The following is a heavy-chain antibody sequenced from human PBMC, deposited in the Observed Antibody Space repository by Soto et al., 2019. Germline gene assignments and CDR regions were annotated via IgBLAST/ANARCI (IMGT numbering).Heavy chain of an antibody. V-gene: IGHV3-15*01. J-gene: IGHJ4*02. Sequence: ETLSLTCSVSGDAISNYYWSWIRQTPGKGLEWIGRIKSKFDGGRIDYAASVKGRFSISRDDSANTLFLQMNSLKTEDPAVYYCAKLTAAWGQGTLVTVSS. CDR1: GDAISNYY. CDR3: AKLTAA. D-gene: IGHD6-13*01. CDR2: IKSKFDGGRI.